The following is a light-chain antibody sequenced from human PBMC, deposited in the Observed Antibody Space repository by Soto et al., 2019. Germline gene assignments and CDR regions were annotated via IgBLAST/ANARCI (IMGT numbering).Light chain of an antibody. V-gene: IGKV1-5*01. CDR2: EAS. J-gene: IGKJ1*01. Sequence: EIQICHSLSTLSAYVEDRVTITCRASQSISGWLAWYQQKPGTAPKLLIYEASNLESGVPSRFSGSGSGTEFTLTISSLQPDDFATYYCQQYYSDWPFGQGTKVDIK. CDR3: QQYYSDWP. CDR1: QSISGW.